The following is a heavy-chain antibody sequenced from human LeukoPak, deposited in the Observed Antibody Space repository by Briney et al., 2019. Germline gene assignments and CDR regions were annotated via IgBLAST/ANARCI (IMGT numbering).Heavy chain of an antibody. Sequence: WETLSLTCTVSGGSIIDYYWNWIRQSAGKGLEYIGRISGGGATSYNPSLQSRITMSVDTSKNQFSLHLTSVTAADTAIYYCAREILVPGVNLVNWFDSWGQGFLVTVSS. CDR3: AREILVPGVNLVNWFDS. CDR2: ISGGGAT. CDR1: GGSIIDYY. D-gene: IGHD3-10*01. V-gene: IGHV4-4*07. J-gene: IGHJ5*01.